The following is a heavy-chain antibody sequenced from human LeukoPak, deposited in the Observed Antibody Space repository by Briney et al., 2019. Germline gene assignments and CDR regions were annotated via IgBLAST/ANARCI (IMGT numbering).Heavy chain of an antibody. CDR3: ARLGHCSKTSCYPDYYYYYMDV. D-gene: IGHD2-2*01. Sequence: PSETLSLTCTVSGGSISSYYWSWIRQPPGKGLEWIGYMYYSGSTDYNPSLKSRVTISVDTSKNQFSLNLSSVTAADTAVYYCARLGHCSKTSCYPDYYYYYMDVWGKGTTVTVSS. CDR1: GGSISSYY. J-gene: IGHJ6*03. CDR2: MYYSGST. V-gene: IGHV4-59*01.